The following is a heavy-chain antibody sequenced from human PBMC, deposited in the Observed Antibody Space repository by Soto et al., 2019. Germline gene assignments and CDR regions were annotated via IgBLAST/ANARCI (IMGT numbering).Heavy chain of an antibody. V-gene: IGHV4-38-2*02. D-gene: IGHD3-3*01. Sequence: KPSETLSLTCVVSGYSISSGYYWGWIRQPPGKGLEWIGSIYHSGSTYYNPSLKSRVTISVDTSKNQFSLKLSSVTAADTAVYYCARDAGFGLFTFDYWGQGTLVTVSS. J-gene: IGHJ4*02. CDR1: GYSISSGYY. CDR3: ARDAGFGLFTFDY. CDR2: IYHSGST.